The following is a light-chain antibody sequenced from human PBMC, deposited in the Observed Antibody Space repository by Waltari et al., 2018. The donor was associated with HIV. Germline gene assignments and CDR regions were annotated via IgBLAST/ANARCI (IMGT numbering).Light chain of an antibody. CDR2: EVT. CDR1: SSDIGGYNY. Sequence: SALTQPPSASGSPGQSVTMSSTGTSSDIGGYNYVSWYQQHPGKAPKLIMTEVTKRPSGVPDRFSGSKSGNTASLTVSGLQAEDEAHYYCSSYAPTNKFYVLFGGGTTLTVL. V-gene: IGLV2-8*01. CDR3: SSYAPTNKFYVL. J-gene: IGLJ2*01.